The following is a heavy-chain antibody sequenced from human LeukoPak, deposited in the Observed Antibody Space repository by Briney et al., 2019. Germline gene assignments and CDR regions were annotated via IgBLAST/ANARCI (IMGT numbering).Heavy chain of an antibody. CDR1: GFTFSSYA. Sequence: GGSLGLSCAASGFTFSSYAMSWVRQAPGKGLDWVSVISGSGGSTHYADSVKGRFTISRDNSKNTLYLQMNSLRAEDTAVYYCANESPFLDYWGQGTLVTVSS. CDR2: ISGSGGST. CDR3: ANESPFLDY. J-gene: IGHJ4*02. V-gene: IGHV3-23*01.